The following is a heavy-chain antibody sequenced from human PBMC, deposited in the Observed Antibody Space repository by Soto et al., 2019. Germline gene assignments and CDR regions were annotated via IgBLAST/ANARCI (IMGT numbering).Heavy chain of an antibody. D-gene: IGHD4-4*01. CDR2: IPGGGTST. CDR1: GFPFSSYA. CDR3: AKVLGGNFRGYFDS. Sequence: GGSLRLSCEASGFPFSSYAMSWVRQAPGKGLEWVSSIPGGGTSTYYADSVKGRFTMSRDNSRNTLYLQMHSLTADDTALYYCAKVLGGNFRGYFDSWGQGTLVTVSS. V-gene: IGHV3-23*01. J-gene: IGHJ4*02.